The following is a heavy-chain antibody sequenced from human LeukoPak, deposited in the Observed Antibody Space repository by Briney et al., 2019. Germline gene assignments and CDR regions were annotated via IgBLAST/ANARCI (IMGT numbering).Heavy chain of an antibody. CDR3: ARAGSIAAAGTESDY. D-gene: IGHD6-13*01. Sequence: ASVKVSCKASGYTFTGYYMHWVRQAPGQGLEWMGWINPNSGGTNYAQKFQGRVTMTRDTSISTAYMELSRLRSDDTAVYYCARAGSIAAAGTESDYWGQGTLVTVSS. CDR2: INPNSGGT. CDR1: GYTFTGYY. V-gene: IGHV1-2*02. J-gene: IGHJ4*02.